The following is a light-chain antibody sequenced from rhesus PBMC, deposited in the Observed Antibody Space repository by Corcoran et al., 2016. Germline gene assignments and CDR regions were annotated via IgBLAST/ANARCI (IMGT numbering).Light chain of an antibody. CDR1: QGISNY. J-gene: IGKJ2*01. CDR3: QQYNSAPYS. V-gene: IGKV1-37*01. CDR2: SAS. Sequence: DIQMTQSPSSLSASVGDTVTFTCRASQGISNYLAWYQQHPGKAPKPLIYSASNLESGVPSRFSGSGSGTEFTLTISSLQPEDFATYYCQQYNSAPYSFGQGSKVEIK.